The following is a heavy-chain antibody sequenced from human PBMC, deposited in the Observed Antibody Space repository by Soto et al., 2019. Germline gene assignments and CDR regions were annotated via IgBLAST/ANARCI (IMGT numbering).Heavy chain of an antibody. J-gene: IGHJ5*02. CDR1: GGTFSSYT. D-gene: IGHD1-1*01. CDR3: ARDQSWHDLVWWFDP. Sequence: ASVKVSCKASGGTFSSYTISWVRQAPGRGLEWMGRIIPILGIANYAQKFQGRVTITADKSTSTAYMELNSLRSEDTAVYYCARDQSWHDLVWWFDPWGQGTLVTVSS. CDR2: IIPILGIA. V-gene: IGHV1-69*04.